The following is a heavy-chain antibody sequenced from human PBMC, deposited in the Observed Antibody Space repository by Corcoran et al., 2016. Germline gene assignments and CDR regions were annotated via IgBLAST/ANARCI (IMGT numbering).Heavy chain of an antibody. CDR2: ISAYNGNT. CDR1: GYTFTSYG. CDR3: ARVSFGAVRGVSRDDAFDI. Sequence: QVQLVQSGAEVKKPGASVKVSCKASGYTFTSYGISWVRQAHGQGLEWMGWISAYNGNTNYAQKLQGRVTMTTDTSTSTAYMELRSLGSADTAVYYCARVSFGAVRGVSRDDAFDIWGQGTMVTVSS. V-gene: IGHV1-18*01. J-gene: IGHJ3*02. D-gene: IGHD3-10*01.